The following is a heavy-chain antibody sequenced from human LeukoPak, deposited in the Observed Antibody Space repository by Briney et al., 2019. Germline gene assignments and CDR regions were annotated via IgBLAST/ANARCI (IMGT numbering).Heavy chain of an antibody. CDR3: ARRGEAAASSGWLNWFDP. D-gene: IGHD6-19*01. CDR1: GGSISSSSYY. CDR2: IYYSGST. J-gene: IGHJ5*02. Sequence: SETLSLTCTVSGGSISSSSYYWGWIRQPPGKGLEWIGSIYYSGSTYYNPSLKSRVTIYVDTSKNQSSLKLSSVTAADTAVYYCARRGEAAASSGWLNWFDPWGQGTLVTVFS. V-gene: IGHV4-39*01.